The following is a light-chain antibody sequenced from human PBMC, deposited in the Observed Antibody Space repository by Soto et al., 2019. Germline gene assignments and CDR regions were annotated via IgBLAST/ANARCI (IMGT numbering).Light chain of an antibody. Sequence: EVVVTQSPATLSLFPGERASLSCRASQSVNSNLAWYQQKPGQAPRLLIYGASTRATGIPARFSGTGSATEFTLTISSLQPEDSAVYYCQQYNDWPPWTFGHGTKVEIK. CDR1: QSVNSN. J-gene: IGKJ1*01. CDR3: QQYNDWPPWT. V-gene: IGKV3D-15*01. CDR2: GAS.